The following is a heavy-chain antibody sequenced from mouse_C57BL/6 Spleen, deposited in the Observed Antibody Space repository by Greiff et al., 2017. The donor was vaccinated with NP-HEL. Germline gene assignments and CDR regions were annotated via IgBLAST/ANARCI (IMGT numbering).Heavy chain of an antibody. CDR3: ARLLRLYYAMDD. V-gene: IGHV1-50*01. CDR1: GYTFTSYW. D-gene: IGHD2-1*01. CDR2: IDPSDSYT. J-gene: IGHJ4*01. Sequence: VQLQQPGAELVKPGASVKLSCKASGYTFTSYWMQWVKQRPGQGLEWIGEIDPSDSYTNYNQKFKGKATLTVDTSSSTAYMQLSSLTSEDSAVYYCARLLRLYYAMDDWGQGTSVTVSA.